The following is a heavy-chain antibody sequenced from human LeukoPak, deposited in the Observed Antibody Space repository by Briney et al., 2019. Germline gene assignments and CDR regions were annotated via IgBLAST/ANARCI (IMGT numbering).Heavy chain of an antibody. D-gene: IGHD4-11*01. CDR2: ISSSGYTI. V-gene: IGHV3-48*01. Sequence: GGSLRLSCEVSGFTCSDDSMNWVRQAPGKGLEWVSYISSSGYTINYADSVKGRFTISRDNAKNSLYLQMNSLRAEDTAVYYCARGVPKTSYYYYYMDVWGKGTTVTVSS. J-gene: IGHJ6*03. CDR1: GFTCSDDS. CDR3: ARGVPKTSYYYYYMDV.